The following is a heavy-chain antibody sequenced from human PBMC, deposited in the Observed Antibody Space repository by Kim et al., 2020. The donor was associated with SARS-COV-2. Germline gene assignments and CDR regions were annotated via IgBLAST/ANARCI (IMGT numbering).Heavy chain of an antibody. J-gene: IGHJ4*02. V-gene: IGHV3-15*01. Sequence: GGSLRLSCAGFGFTFSNAWMSWVRQAPGKGLEWVGRIKSKTDGGGTTDYAAPVKGRFTISRDDSKATLYLQMNSLKTEDTAVYYCTTTRGYYGFFDYWGQGTLVTVSS. D-gene: IGHD3-22*01. CDR3: TTTRGYYGFFDY. CDR1: GFTFSNAW. CDR2: IKSKTDGGGTT.